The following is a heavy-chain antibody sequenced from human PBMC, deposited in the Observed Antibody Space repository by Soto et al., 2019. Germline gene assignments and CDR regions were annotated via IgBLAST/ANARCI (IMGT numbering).Heavy chain of an antibody. CDR3: AGVRCSGGSCYAYYYYYGMDV. Sequence: ASVKVSCKASGYTFTSYDITWVRQATGQGLEWMGWISAYNGNTDYAQKLQGRVTMTTDTSTGTAYMELSSLRSEDTAVYYCAGVRCSGGSCYAYYYYYGMDVWGQGTTVTVSS. D-gene: IGHD2-15*01. J-gene: IGHJ6*02. CDR2: ISAYNGNT. CDR1: GYTFTSYD. V-gene: IGHV1-18*01.